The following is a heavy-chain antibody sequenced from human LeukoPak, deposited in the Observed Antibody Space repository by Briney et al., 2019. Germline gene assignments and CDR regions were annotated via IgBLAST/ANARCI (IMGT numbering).Heavy chain of an antibody. D-gene: IGHD1-1*01. CDR1: GFTFSSYA. CDR3: ARVPGTTLFDY. J-gene: IGHJ4*02. Sequence: GGSLRLSCAASGFTFSSYAMHWVRQAPGKGLEWVAVISYDGSNKYYADSVKGRFTISRDNSKNTLYLQMNSLRAEDTAVYYCARVPGTTLFDYWGQGTLVTVSS. CDR2: ISYDGSNK. V-gene: IGHV3-30*04.